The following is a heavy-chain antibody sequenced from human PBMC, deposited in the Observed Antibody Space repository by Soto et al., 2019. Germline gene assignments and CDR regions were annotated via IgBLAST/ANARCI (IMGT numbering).Heavy chain of an antibody. V-gene: IGHV1-18*01. Sequence: ASVKVSCKASDYTYTSYGSSWVRQAPGQGLEWMGWISTYNGNTNYAQKLQGRVTITRDTSASTAYMELSSLRSEDTAVYYCARSIVVVTALDYWGQGTLVTVSS. CDR1: DYTYTSYG. CDR3: ARSIVVVTALDY. J-gene: IGHJ4*02. CDR2: ISTYNGNT. D-gene: IGHD2-21*02.